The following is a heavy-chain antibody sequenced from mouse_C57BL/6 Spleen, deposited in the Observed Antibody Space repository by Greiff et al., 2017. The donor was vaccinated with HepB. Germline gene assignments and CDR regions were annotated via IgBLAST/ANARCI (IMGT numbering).Heavy chain of an antibody. CDR3: AGEIRNWYFDV. CDR1: GYAFSSSW. CDR2: IYPGDGDT. Sequence: QVQLKQSGPELVKPGASVKISCKASGYAFSSSWMNWVKQRPGKGLEWIGRIYPGDGDTNYNGKFKGKATLTADKSSSTAYMQLSSLTSEDSAVYFCAGEIRNWYFDVWGTGTTVTVSS. V-gene: IGHV1-82*01. J-gene: IGHJ1*03.